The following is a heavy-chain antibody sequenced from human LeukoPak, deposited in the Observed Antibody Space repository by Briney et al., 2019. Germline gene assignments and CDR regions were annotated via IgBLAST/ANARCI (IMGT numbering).Heavy chain of an antibody. CDR1: GFTFSSYS. Sequence: GGSLRLSCAASGFTFSSYSMNWVRQAPGKGLEWVSAISGSGGSTYYADSVKGRFTISRDNSKNTLYLQMNSLRAEDTAVYYCAKDPPTYYYDSSGYQNYYFDYWGQGTLVTVSS. D-gene: IGHD3-22*01. CDR3: AKDPPTYYYDSSGYQNYYFDY. V-gene: IGHV3-23*01. J-gene: IGHJ4*02. CDR2: ISGSGGST.